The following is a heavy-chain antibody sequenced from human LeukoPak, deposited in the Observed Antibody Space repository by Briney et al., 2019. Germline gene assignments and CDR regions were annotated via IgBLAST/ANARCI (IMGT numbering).Heavy chain of an antibody. Sequence: SETLSLTCTVSGGSISSGSYYWSWIRQHPGKGLEWIGYIYYSGSTYYNPSLKSRVTISVDTSKNQFSLKLSSVTAADTAVYYCARDRITMVRARSFYGMDVWGQGTTVTVSS. CDR3: ARDRITMVRARSFYGMDV. D-gene: IGHD3-10*01. J-gene: IGHJ6*02. CDR1: GGSISSGSYY. V-gene: IGHV4-31*03. CDR2: IYYSGST.